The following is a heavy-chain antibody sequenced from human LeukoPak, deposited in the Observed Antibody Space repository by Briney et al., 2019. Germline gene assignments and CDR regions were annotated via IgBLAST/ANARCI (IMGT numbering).Heavy chain of an antibody. CDR1: GYTFTGYY. Sequence: ASVKVSCKASGYTFTGYYMHWVRQAPGQGLEWMGRINPNSGGTNYAQKFQGRVTMTRDTSISTAYMELSRLRSDETAVYYCAREEDDFWSGYRQNWFDPWGQGTLVTVSS. CDR2: INPNSGGT. J-gene: IGHJ5*02. CDR3: AREEDDFWSGYRQNWFDP. V-gene: IGHV1-2*06. D-gene: IGHD3-3*01.